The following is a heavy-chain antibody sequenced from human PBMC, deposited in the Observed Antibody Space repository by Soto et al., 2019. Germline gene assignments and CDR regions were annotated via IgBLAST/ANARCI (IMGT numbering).Heavy chain of an antibody. CDR1: GFTFSSYA. D-gene: IGHD2-2*01. Sequence: EVQLLESGGGLVQPGGSLRLSCAASGFTFSSYAMSWVRQAPEKGLEWVSTINTSGGRTYYADSGKGRFTISRDNSKNSLYLQMNSLRAEDTAVYYCAKDAPPLLCWGQGTLVTVSS. CDR3: AKDAPPLLC. CDR2: INTSGGRT. V-gene: IGHV3-23*01. J-gene: IGHJ4*02.